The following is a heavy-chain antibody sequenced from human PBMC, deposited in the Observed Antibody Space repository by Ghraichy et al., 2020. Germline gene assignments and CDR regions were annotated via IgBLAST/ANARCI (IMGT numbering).Heavy chain of an antibody. CDR1: GGPFSGYY. CDR3: ARACRGYCSSTSCYTGRCWFDP. J-gene: IGHJ5*02. Sequence: SETLSLTCAVYGGPFSGYYWSWIRQPPGKGLEWIGEINHSGSTNYNPSLKSRVTISVDTSKNQFSLKLSSVTAADTAVYYCARACRGYCSSTSCYTGRCWFDPWGQGTLVTVSS. D-gene: IGHD2-2*02. CDR2: INHSGST. V-gene: IGHV4-34*01.